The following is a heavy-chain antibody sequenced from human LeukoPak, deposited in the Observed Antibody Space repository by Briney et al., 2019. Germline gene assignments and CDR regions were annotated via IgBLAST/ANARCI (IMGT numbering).Heavy chain of an antibody. CDR3: ARDRRSSGWYGGYDAFDI. CDR2: INPNSGGT. CDR1: GYTFTGYY. J-gene: IGHJ3*02. D-gene: IGHD6-19*01. V-gene: IGHV1-2*04. Sequence: ASVKVSCKASGYTFTGYYMHWVRQAPGQGLEWMGWINPNSGGTNYAQKFQGWVTMTRDTSISTAYMELSRLRSDDTAVYYCARDRRSSGWYGGYDAFDIWGQGTMVTVSS.